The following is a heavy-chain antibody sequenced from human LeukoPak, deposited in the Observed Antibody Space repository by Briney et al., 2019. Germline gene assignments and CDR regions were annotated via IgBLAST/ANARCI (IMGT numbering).Heavy chain of an antibody. CDR1: GFIFSGYG. Sequence: AGGSLRLSCAASGFIFSGYGMTWVRQAPGKGLECVSAISGSSGITHYADSVKGRFTISRDNSKNTLYMQMNSLRAEDTAVYYCAKVPYENYYYYMDVWGKGTPVTVSS. CDR3: AKVPYENYYYYMDV. J-gene: IGHJ6*03. V-gene: IGHV3-23*01. CDR2: ISGSSGIT. D-gene: IGHD3-22*01.